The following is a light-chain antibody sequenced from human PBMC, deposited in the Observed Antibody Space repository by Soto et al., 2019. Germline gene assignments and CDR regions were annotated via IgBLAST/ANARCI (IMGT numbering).Light chain of an antibody. CDR2: DNN. CDR1: SSNIGNNY. V-gene: IGLV1-51*01. CDR3: ASCDTGLSAHVV. J-gene: IGLJ2*01. Sequence: QSVLTQPPSVSAAPGQKVTISCSGSSSNIGNNYVSWYRKLPGTAPKLLIYDNNKRPSGIPDRFSGSKSGTSATLDVTGLHTGDEADYYCASCDTGLSAHVVFGGGTKLTVL.